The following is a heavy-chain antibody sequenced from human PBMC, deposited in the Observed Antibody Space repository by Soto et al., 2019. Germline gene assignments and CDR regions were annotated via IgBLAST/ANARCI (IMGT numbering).Heavy chain of an antibody. J-gene: IGHJ5*02. CDR3: AREGNYDWFDP. CDR2: IYYSGST. D-gene: IGHD4-4*01. CDR1: GGSISSYY. V-gene: IGHV4-59*01. Sequence: SETLSLTCTVSGGSISSYYWSWIRQPPGKGLEWIGYIYYSGSTNYNPSLKSRVTISVDTSKNQFSLKLSSLRSEDTAVYYCAREGNYDWFDPWGQGTLVTVSS.